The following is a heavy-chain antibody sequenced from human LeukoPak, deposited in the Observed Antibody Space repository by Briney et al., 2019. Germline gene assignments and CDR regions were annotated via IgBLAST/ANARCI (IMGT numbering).Heavy chain of an antibody. Sequence: PGGSLRLSCAASGFTFSSYTMSWVRQAPGKGLEWVSTITTSDGNTYYADSVKGRFTVSRDNSKNTLSLQMNSLRAEDTAVYYCAKDGGLWVSAHWGDSWGRGTLVTVSP. CDR3: AKDGGLWVSAHWGDS. CDR1: GFTFSSYT. V-gene: IGHV3-23*01. CDR2: ITTSDGNT. D-gene: IGHD7-27*01. J-gene: IGHJ4*02.